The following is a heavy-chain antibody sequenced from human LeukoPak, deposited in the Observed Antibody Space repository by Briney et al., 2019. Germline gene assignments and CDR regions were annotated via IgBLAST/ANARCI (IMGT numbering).Heavy chain of an antibody. CDR1: GGTISSYY. D-gene: IGHD3-22*01. Sequence: PSETLSLTCNVSGGTISSYYVSWIRQPPGKGLEWIGYIYYSGSTNYNPSLESRVIIPVDTSKNYFSLKLNSVTAADTAVYYCARRDSSAYPPDYWGQGTLVTVSS. J-gene: IGHJ4*02. V-gene: IGHV4-59*08. CDR2: IYYSGST. CDR3: ARRDSSAYPPDY.